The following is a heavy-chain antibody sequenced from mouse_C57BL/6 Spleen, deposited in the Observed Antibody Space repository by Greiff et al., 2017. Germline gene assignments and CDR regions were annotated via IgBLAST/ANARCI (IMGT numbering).Heavy chain of an antibody. CDR3: TRAYYYGSSYYAMDY. J-gene: IGHJ4*01. CDR1: GFTFSSYA. D-gene: IGHD1-1*01. CDR2: ISSGGDYI. V-gene: IGHV5-9-1*02. Sequence: EVKVVESGEGLVKPGGSLKLSCAASGFTFSSYAMSWVRQTPEKRLEWVAYISSGGDYIYYADTVKGRFTISRDNARNTLYLQMSSLKSEDTAMYYCTRAYYYGSSYYAMDYWGQGTSVTVSS.